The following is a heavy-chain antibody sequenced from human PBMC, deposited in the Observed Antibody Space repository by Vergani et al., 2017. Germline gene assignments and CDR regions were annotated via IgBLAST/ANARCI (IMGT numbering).Heavy chain of an antibody. Sequence: QVQLQQWGAGLFKPSETLSLTCAVYGGSFSGYYWSWIRQPPGKGLERIGEINHSGSTNYNPALKSRVTISVDTSKNQFSLKLGSVTAADTAVYYCARGVRRVDWSITWGYYYYGMDVWGQGP. CDR1: GGSFSGYY. CDR3: ARGVRRVDWSITWGYYYYGMDV. CDR2: INHSGST. V-gene: IGHV4-34*01. J-gene: IGHJ6*02. D-gene: IGHD3/OR15-3a*01.